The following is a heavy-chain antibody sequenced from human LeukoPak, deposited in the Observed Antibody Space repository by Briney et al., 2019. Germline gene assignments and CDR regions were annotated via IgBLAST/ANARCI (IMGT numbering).Heavy chain of an antibody. J-gene: IGHJ6*02. Sequence: GGSLRLSCAASGFTVSSNYMSWVRQAPGKGLEWVSIIHSGGITNYVDSVKGRFTISRDNSRNTLYLQMNSLRAEDTAVYYCARDCSSSCSPYYGMDVWGQGTTVTVSS. D-gene: IGHD2-2*01. CDR1: GFTVSSNY. V-gene: IGHV3-53*01. CDR3: ARDCSSSCSPYYGMDV. CDR2: IHSGGIT.